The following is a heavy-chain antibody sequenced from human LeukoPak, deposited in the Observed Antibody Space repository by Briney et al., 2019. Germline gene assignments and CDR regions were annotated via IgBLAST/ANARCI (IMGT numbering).Heavy chain of an antibody. Sequence: SVKVSCKASGGTFSSYAISWVRQAPGQGLERMGRIIPILGIANYAQKFQGRVTITADKSTSTAYMELSSLRSEDTAVYYCARESGGYSYGSDYWGQGTLVTVSS. CDR3: ARESGGYSYGSDY. J-gene: IGHJ4*02. D-gene: IGHD5-18*01. CDR1: GGTFSSYA. CDR2: IIPILGIA. V-gene: IGHV1-69*04.